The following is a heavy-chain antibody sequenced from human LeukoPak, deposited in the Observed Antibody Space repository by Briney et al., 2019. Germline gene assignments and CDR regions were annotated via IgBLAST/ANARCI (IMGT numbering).Heavy chain of an antibody. CDR2: IVSETVGGRT. CDR1: GFTFSSYG. CDR3: ATSITTPGAFDI. V-gene: IGHV3-15*04. Sequence: GGSLRLSCAASGFTFSSYGMHWVRQAPGKGLEWVARIVSETVGGRTDYAASVKGRFTISRDDSKSTLFLQMSSLKIEDTAVYYCATSITTPGAFDIWGQGVLVTVSS. J-gene: IGHJ4*02. D-gene: IGHD1-1*01.